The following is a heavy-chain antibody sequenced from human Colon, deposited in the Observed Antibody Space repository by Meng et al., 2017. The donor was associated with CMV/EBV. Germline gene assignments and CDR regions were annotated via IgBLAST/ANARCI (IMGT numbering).Heavy chain of an antibody. D-gene: IGHD3-9*01. CDR1: GFTVSSNY. Sequence: GESLKISCAASGFTVSSNYMSWVRQAPGKGLEWVSVVHTGGNSYYADSVKGRFTISRDTSKNMIYLQMDSLRAEDTAVYYCARDLRLTGAFDYWGQGTLVTVSS. V-gene: IGHV3-53*01. CDR3: ARDLRLTGAFDY. J-gene: IGHJ4*02. CDR2: VHTGGNS.